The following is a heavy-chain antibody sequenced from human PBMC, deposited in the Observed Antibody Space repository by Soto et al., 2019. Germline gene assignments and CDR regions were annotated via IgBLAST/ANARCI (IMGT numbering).Heavy chain of an antibody. Sequence: GGSQILSCAASGFTFSSYAMSWVRQAPGKGLEWVSAISGSRGSTYYADSVKGRFTISRDNSKNTLFLQMSSLRDENTAVYYCAKYMYLRFLEWFGNKRTLVLYVWRQRTTVPDSS. CDR2: ISGSRGST. V-gene: IGHV3-23*01. J-gene: IGHJ6*02. CDR3: AKYMYLRFLEWFGNKRTLVLYV. CDR1: GFTFSSYA. D-gene: IGHD3-3*01.